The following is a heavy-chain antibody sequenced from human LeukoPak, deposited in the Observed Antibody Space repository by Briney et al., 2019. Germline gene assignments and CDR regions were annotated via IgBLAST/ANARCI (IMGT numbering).Heavy chain of an antibody. V-gene: IGHV4-4*07. J-gene: IGHJ4*02. CDR2: LFTSGIT. D-gene: IGHD1-26*01. Sequence: SETLSLTCTVSGGSISGYYWNWIRQPAGKGLEWIGRLFTSGITNYNPSLKSRLTMSVDTSKNQFSLKLTSVTAADTAVYYCARENTGSYREFDYWGQGTLVTVSS. CDR1: GGSISGYY. CDR3: ARENTGSYREFDY.